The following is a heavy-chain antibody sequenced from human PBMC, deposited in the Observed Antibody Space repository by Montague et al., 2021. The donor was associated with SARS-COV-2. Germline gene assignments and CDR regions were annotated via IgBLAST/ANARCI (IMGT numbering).Heavy chain of an antibody. CDR2: IYYSGXT. J-gene: IGHJ4*02. CDR3: ARVGFGYCSGGSCYRAFDY. D-gene: IGHD2-15*01. Sequence: TLSLTCTVSGGSISSGGYYWSWIRQHPGKGLEWIGYIYYSGXTXYXXXXKXRVTISVDTSKNQFSLKLSSVTAADTAVYYCARVGFGYCSGGSCYRAFDYWGQGTLVTVSS. V-gene: IGHV4-31*03. CDR1: GGSISSGGYY.